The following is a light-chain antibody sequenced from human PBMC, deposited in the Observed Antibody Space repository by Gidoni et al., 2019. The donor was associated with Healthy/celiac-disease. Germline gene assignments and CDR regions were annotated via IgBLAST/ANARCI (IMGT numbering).Light chain of an antibody. CDR2: KAS. Sequence: DIQMTQSPSTLSASVGDRVTITCLASQSISSWLAWYQQKPGKAPKLLIYKASSLESGVPSRFSGGGCGTELTLTSSSLHPDDFATYYCQQYNSFLTFGGGTKVEIK. CDR1: QSISSW. J-gene: IGKJ4*01. CDR3: QQYNSFLT. V-gene: IGKV1-5*03.